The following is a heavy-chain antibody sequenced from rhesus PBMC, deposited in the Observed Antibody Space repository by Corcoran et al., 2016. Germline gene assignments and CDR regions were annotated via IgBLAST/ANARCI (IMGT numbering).Heavy chain of an antibody. Sequence: QVQLQESGPGLVKPSETLSLPGAGSGASIRSYWWSCISQPPGKGLEWIGEINGNSGSTYYNPSLKSRVTSSKDASKNQFSLKLSSVTAADTAVYYCARDLASSGSDYWGQGVLVTVSS. CDR1: GASIRSYW. J-gene: IGHJ4*01. CDR3: ARDLASSGSDY. D-gene: IGHD6-31*01. V-gene: IGHV4-80*01. CDR2: INGNSGST.